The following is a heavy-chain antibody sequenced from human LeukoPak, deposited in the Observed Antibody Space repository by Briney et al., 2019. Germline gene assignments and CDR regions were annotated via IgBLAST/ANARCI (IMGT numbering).Heavy chain of an antibody. J-gene: IGHJ4*02. CDR2: IYFNGET. V-gene: IGHV4-39*02. Sequence: SETLSLTCSVSGGPISSSTHYWGWICQPPGNGLAWMGGIYFNGETHYNPSIKSRVTLSLDTSKNHFSLNLASVTVADTAVYYCVRMPMFPGDVWNSDFRLYFDRWGQGALVTVSS. CDR3: VRMPMFPGDVWNSDFRLYFDR. CDR1: GGPISSSTHY. D-gene: IGHD3-3*01.